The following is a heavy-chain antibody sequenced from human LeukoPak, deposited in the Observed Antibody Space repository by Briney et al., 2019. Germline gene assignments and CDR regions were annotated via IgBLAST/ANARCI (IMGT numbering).Heavy chain of an antibody. CDR3: AREATWGQWYFDH. D-gene: IGHD6-19*01. Sequence: GTSLGLSCVVSGYSFSNHGMHWVRQAPGKGLEWVSVIASDGGAKFYADSVKGRFTLSRDNPKNMFFLQMNLLTVEDTAIYYCAREATWGQWYFDHWGQGTPVTVSS. J-gene: IGHJ4*02. V-gene: IGHV3-30*03. CDR2: IASDGGAK. CDR1: GYSFSNHG.